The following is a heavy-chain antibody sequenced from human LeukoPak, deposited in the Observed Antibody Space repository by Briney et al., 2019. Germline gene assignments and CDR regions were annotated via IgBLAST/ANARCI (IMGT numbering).Heavy chain of an antibody. CDR1: GFTFSSYG. D-gene: IGHD3-22*01. CDR2: IRYDGSNK. V-gene: IGHV3-30*02. J-gene: IGHJ6*03. CDR3: AKDLEWGRVGANYYDSSGYLLAGTYMDV. Sequence: PGGSLRLSCAAPGFTFSSYGMHWVRQAPGKGLEWVAFIRYDGSNKYYADSVKGRFTISRDNSKNTLYLQMNSLRAEDTAVYYCAKDLEWGRVGANYYDSSGYLLAGTYMDVWGKGTTVTVSS.